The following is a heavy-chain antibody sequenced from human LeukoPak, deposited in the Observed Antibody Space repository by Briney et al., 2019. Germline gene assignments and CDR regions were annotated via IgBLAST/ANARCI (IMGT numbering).Heavy chain of an antibody. V-gene: IGHV4-39*01. J-gene: IGHJ6*02. D-gene: IGHD2-2*01. CDR2: IYYSGST. CDR3: ARMPGYCSSTSCYLFGMDV. CDR1: GGSITSSGYY. Sequence: SETLSLTCTVSGGSITSSGYYWGWIRQPPGKGLEWIGSIYYSGSTHYNPSLKSRVTISADTSKTQFSLKVSSVTAADTAVYYCARMPGYCSSTSCYLFGMDVWGQGTTVTVSS.